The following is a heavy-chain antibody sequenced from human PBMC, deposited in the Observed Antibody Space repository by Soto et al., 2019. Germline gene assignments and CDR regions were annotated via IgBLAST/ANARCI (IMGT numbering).Heavy chain of an antibody. D-gene: IGHD3-9*01. CDR3: AKVPPNIVTGTYYFDY. CDR1: GFTFSSYA. V-gene: IGHV3-23*01. CDR2: ISGSGGST. J-gene: IGHJ4*02. Sequence: EVQLLESGGGLVQPGGSLRLSCAASGFTFSSYAMSWVRQAPGKGLEWVSAISGSGGSTYYADSVKGRFTISRDNSKNTLYLQMNSLRAEDTAVYYCAKVPPNIVTGTYYFDYWGQGTLVTVSS.